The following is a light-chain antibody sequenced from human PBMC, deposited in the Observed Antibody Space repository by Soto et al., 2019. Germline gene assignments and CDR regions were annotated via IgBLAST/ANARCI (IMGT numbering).Light chain of an antibody. Sequence: EIVLTQSPATLSLSPGERATLSCRASQRLSASDIAWYQQKPGQAPKFLIYGVSSRATGIPDRFSGSGSGTDFTLTISRLEPEDFAVYYCQQYGSSPITFGQGTRLEIK. CDR3: QQYGSSPIT. CDR2: GVS. J-gene: IGKJ5*01. CDR1: QRLSASD. V-gene: IGKV3-20*01.